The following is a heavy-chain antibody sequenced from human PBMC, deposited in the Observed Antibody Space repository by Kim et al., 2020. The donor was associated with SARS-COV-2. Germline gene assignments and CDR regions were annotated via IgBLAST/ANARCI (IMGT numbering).Heavy chain of an antibody. CDR2: ISSSSSYI. D-gene: IGHD6-6*01. J-gene: IGHJ4*02. Sequence: GGSLRLSCAASGFTFSSYSMNWVRQAPGKGLEWVSSISSSSSYIYYADSVKGRFTISRDNAKNSLYLQMNSLRAEDTAVYYCASSIAARAEEVESWGQGTLVTVSS. CDR1: GFTFSSYS. CDR3: ASSIAARAEEVES. V-gene: IGHV3-21*01.